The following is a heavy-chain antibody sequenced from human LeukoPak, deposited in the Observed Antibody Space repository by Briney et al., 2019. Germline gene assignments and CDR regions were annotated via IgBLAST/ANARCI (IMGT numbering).Heavy chain of an antibody. CDR3: AKAEPMKVSRYFDL. Sequence: GGSLRLSCAASGFTFSSYGMHWVRRAPGKGLDWVAAVSYHGIDEYYADSVKGRFTISRDNSKNTLYLQMNSLRVEDTAVYYCAKAEPMKVSRYFDLWGRGALVTVSS. CDR2: VSYHGIDE. V-gene: IGHV3-30*18. J-gene: IGHJ2*01. D-gene: IGHD3-22*01. CDR1: GFTFSSYG.